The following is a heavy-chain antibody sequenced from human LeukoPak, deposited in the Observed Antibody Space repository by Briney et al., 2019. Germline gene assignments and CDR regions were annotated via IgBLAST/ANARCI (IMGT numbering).Heavy chain of an antibody. V-gene: IGHV4-39*07. Sequence: SETLSLTCTVSGGSISSSSYYWGWIRQPPGKGLEWIGEINHSGSTNYNPSLKSRVTISVDTSKNQFSLKLSSVTAADTAVYYCARFHFYSGSSAWGQGTLVTVSS. D-gene: IGHD1-26*01. CDR2: INHSGST. J-gene: IGHJ5*02. CDR3: ARFHFYSGSSA. CDR1: GGSISSSSYY.